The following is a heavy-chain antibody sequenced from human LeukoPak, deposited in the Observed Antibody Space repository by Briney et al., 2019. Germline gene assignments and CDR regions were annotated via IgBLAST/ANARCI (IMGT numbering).Heavy chain of an antibody. J-gene: IGHJ6*02. Sequence: ASVKVSCKASGGTFSSYAISWVRQAPGQGLEWMGRIILILGIANYAQKFQGRVTITADKSTSTAYMELSSLRSEDTAVYYCARDLRGNSSSWYKPLSYYFGMDVWGQGTTVTVSS. CDR1: GGTFSSYA. CDR3: ARDLRGNSSSWYKPLSYYFGMDV. V-gene: IGHV1-69*04. CDR2: IILILGIA. D-gene: IGHD6-13*01.